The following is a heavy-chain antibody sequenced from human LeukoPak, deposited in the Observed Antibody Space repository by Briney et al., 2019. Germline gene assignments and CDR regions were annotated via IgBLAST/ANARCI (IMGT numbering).Heavy chain of an antibody. CDR1: GDSISSSTYY. D-gene: IGHD6-13*01. J-gene: IGHJ6*03. CDR2: IYYSGST. Sequence: PSETLSLTCTVSGDSISSSTYYWGWIRQPPGKGLEWIGNIYYSGSTYYNPSLKSRVTISVDTSKNQFSLKLRSVTAADTAVYYCARAVSWTDYYYYMDVWGKGTTVTVSS. CDR3: ARAVSWTDYYYYMDV. V-gene: IGHV4-39*07.